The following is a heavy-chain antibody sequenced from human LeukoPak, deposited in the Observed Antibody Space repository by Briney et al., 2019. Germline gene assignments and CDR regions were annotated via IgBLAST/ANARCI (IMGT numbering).Heavy chain of an antibody. CDR2: IYYSGST. CDR1: GFTVSKYW. D-gene: IGHD4-23*01. Sequence: GSLRLSCAASGFTVSKYWMSGVRQPPGKGLAWIGSIYYSGSTYYNQSVKRRVTISVGTSKNQSSLKLSSVTAADTAVYYCASPHHMYGGNYEAPGYFDYWGQGTLVTVSS. J-gene: IGHJ4*02. V-gene: IGHV4-39*01. CDR3: ASPHHMYGGNYEAPGYFDY.